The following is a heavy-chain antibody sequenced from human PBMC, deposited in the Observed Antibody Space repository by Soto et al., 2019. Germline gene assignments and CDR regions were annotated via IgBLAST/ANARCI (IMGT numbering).Heavy chain of an antibody. CDR2: ISSSSSYI. CDR3: ARGGNSISEDYNFING. CDR1: GFTFSSCS. Sequence: GGSLRLACAAPGFTFSSCSMNWVRQAPGKGLEWVSSISSSSSYIYYADPLKGHFTISRDNSNNTLYLQMSGLRAEDTAIYFCARGGNSISEDYNFINGWAKRTSVTVSS. D-gene: IGHD3-16*01. V-gene: IGHV3-21*04. J-gene: IGHJ6*03.